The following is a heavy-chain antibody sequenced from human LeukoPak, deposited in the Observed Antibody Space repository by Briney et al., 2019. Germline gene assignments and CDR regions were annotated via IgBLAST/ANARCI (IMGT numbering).Heavy chain of an antibody. Sequence: GGTLRLSCAASGFTFSSYAMNWVRQAPGKGLEWVSSISDSGGSTYYADSVKGRFTISRDNSKNTLYLQMNSLRAEDTAVYYCSKHPDHFYDSSGYRQKYFDYWGQGTLVTVSS. D-gene: IGHD3-22*01. CDR1: GFTFSSYA. CDR2: ISDSGGST. J-gene: IGHJ4*02. V-gene: IGHV3-23*01. CDR3: SKHPDHFYDSSGYRQKYFDY.